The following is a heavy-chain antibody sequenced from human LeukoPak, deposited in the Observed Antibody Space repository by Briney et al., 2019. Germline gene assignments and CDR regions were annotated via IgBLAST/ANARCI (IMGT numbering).Heavy chain of an antibody. Sequence: SETLSLTCAVYGGSFSGYYWSWIRQPPGKGLEWIGEINHSGSTNYNPSLKSRVTISVDTSKNQFSLKLSSVTAADTAVYYCARGLRWYPDYWGQGTLVTVSS. CDR3: ARGLRWYPDY. V-gene: IGHV4-34*01. CDR1: GGSFSGYY. J-gene: IGHJ4*02. CDR2: INHSGST. D-gene: IGHD4-23*01.